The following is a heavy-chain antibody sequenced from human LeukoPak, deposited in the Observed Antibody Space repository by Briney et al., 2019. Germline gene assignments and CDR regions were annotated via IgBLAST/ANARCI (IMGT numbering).Heavy chain of an antibody. CDR3: GSGQWLLVGFY. V-gene: IGHV1-2*02. CDR2: INHNSGVT. J-gene: IGHJ4*02. D-gene: IGHD6-19*01. CDR1: GHTFTGYY. Sequence: SETVSYMACGHTFTGYYIHGVQQAPRQGVTWLGWINHNSGVTNHAQKFQGRITMPRDTSINTVYMELSSLRSDDRAVYYCGSGQWLLVGFYWGREP.